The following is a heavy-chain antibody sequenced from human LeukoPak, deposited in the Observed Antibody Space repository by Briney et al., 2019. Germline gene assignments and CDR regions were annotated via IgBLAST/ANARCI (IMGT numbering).Heavy chain of an antibody. J-gene: IGHJ4*02. CDR2: ISGSGTTI. Sequence: GGSLRLSCAASGFTFSSYGMHWVRQAPGKGLEWLSYISGSGTTICYADAVRGRFTISRDNAKNSLFLQMNSLRADDTAVYYCARDSIYAFFPDYWGQGTLVSVSS. V-gene: IGHV3-48*04. CDR3: ARDSIYAFFPDY. CDR1: GFTFSSYG. D-gene: IGHD3-16*01.